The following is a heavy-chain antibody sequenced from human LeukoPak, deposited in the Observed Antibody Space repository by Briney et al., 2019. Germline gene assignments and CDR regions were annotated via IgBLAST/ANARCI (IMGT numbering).Heavy chain of an antibody. CDR2: INHSGST. D-gene: IGHD2-2*01. CDR1: GGSFSGYY. Sequence: SETLSLTCAVYGGSFSGYYWSWSRQPPGKGLEWIGEINHSGSTNYNPSLKSRVTISVDTSKNQFSLKLSSVTAADTAVYYCARAEDIVVVPAAKKGAYDYWGQGTLVTVSS. J-gene: IGHJ4*02. V-gene: IGHV4-34*01. CDR3: ARAEDIVVVPAAKKGAYDY.